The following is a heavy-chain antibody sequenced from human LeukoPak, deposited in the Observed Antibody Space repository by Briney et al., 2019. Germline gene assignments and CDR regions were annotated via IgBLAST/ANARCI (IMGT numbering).Heavy chain of an antibody. CDR3: ARKVPNDSSGYYYRGQFDP. D-gene: IGHD3-22*01. V-gene: IGHV1-69*06. Sequence: GASVKVSCKASGGSFSGYALSWVRQAPGQGLEWMGGIIPIFGTTNYAQKFQGRVTLTADKSTSTAYMELSSLRSEDTAVYYCARKVPNDSSGYYYRGQFDPWGQGTLVTVSS. CDR2: IIPIFGTT. CDR1: GGSFSGYA. J-gene: IGHJ5*02.